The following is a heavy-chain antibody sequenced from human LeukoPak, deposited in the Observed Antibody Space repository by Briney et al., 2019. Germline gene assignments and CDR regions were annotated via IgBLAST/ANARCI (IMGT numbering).Heavy chain of an antibody. Sequence: LAGGSLRLSCAASGFTFDIYWMTWVRQAPGKGLEWVANIKEDGSKRYYADSVEGRFTISRDNAKNSLYLQMNSLRAEDTAIYYCARDDFYDSSGYWVRAFDIWGQGTMVTVSS. CDR1: GFTFDIYW. D-gene: IGHD3-22*01. J-gene: IGHJ3*02. CDR2: IKEDGSKR. CDR3: ARDDFYDSSGYWVRAFDI. V-gene: IGHV3-7*01.